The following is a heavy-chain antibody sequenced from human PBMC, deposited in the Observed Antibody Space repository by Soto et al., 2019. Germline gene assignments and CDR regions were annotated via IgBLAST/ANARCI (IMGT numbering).Heavy chain of an antibody. CDR3: ARSLGYCSGGSCYSIFDY. CDR1: GGSISSYY. CDR2: IYYSGST. V-gene: IGHV4-59*08. J-gene: IGHJ4*02. Sequence: SETLSLTCTVSGGSISSYYWSWIRQPPGKGLEWIGYIYYSGSTTYNPSLKSRGTISVDTSKNQFSLKLGFVTAADTAVYYCARSLGYCSGGSCYSIFDYWGQGTLVTVSS. D-gene: IGHD2-15*01.